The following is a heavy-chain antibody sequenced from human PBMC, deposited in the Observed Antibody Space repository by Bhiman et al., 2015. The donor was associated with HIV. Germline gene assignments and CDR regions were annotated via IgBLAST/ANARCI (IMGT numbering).Heavy chain of an antibody. Sequence: EVQLVESGGGLVKPGGSLRLSCAASGFTFNSYTMNWVRQAPGKGLEWVSSISTSSSYIYYADSVKGRFTISRDNAKNSLYLQMNSLRAEDTAVYFCARDRRNFYAISWGQGTLVTVSS. V-gene: IGHV3-21*01. CDR1: GFTFNSYT. J-gene: IGHJ5*02. CDR3: ARDRRNFYAIS. D-gene: IGHD5/OR15-5a*01. CDR2: ISTSSSYI.